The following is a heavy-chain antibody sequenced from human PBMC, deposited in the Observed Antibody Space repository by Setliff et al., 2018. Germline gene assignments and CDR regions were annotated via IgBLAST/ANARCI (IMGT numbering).Heavy chain of an antibody. J-gene: IGHJ6*02. D-gene: IGHD6-19*01. V-gene: IGHV4-34*01. CDR2: INHSGST. CDR1: GGSFSTYY. CDR3: LQWLAPVGMDV. Sequence: PSETLSLTCAVYGGSFSTYYWIWIRQPPGKGLEWIGEINHSGSTNYNPSLKSRVTISVDTSKNQFSLKLSSVTAADTAVYYCLQWLAPVGMDVWGQGTTVTVSS.